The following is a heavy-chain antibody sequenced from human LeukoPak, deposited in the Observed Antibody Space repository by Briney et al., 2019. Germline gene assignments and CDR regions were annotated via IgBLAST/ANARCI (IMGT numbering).Heavy chain of an antibody. J-gene: IGHJ4*02. Sequence: GASVKVSCKASGYTFTGYYIHWVRQAPGQGLEWMGWINPNSGGTNYAQKFQGRVTITRNTSISTAYMELSSLRSEDTAVYYCARGLDDSSGYYADYWGQGTLVTVSS. V-gene: IGHV1-2*02. CDR2: INPNSGGT. CDR1: GYTFTGYY. D-gene: IGHD3-22*01. CDR3: ARGLDDSSGYYADY.